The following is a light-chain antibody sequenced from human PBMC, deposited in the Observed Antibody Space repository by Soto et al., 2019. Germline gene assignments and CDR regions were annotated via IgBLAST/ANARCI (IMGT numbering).Light chain of an antibody. Sequence: QSALTQPASVSGSPGQSITISCTGTSSDVGGYNYVSWYQQHPGKAPKLMIYDVSNRPSGLSNRFSGSKSGNTASLTISGLQAEDEADYHCSSYRSSITPVVFGGGTKLTVL. CDR1: SSDVGGYNY. CDR2: DVS. CDR3: SSYRSSITPVV. V-gene: IGLV2-14*03. J-gene: IGLJ2*01.